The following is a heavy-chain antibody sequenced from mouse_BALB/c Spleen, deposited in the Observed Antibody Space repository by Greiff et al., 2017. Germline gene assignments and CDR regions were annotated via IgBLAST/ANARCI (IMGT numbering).Heavy chain of an antibody. CDR1: GFSLTSYG. CDR3: ARGEGNYGWYFDV. CDR2: IWAGGST. V-gene: IGHV2-9*02. Sequence: VQVVESGPGLVAPSQSLSITCTVSGFSLTSYGVHWVRQPPGKGLEWLGVIWAGGSTNYNSALMSRLSISKDNSKSQVFLKMNSLQTDDTAMYYCARGEGNYGWYFDVWGAGTTVTVSS. D-gene: IGHD2-1*01. J-gene: IGHJ1*01.